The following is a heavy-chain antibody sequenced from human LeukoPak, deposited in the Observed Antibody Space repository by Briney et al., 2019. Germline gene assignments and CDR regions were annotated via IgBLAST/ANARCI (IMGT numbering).Heavy chain of an antibody. V-gene: IGHV3-30*04. CDR3: ASLQIAAAASYYYYGMDV. Sequence: PGGSLRLPCAASGFTFSSYAMHWVRQAPGKGLEWVAVISYDGSNKYYADSVKGRFTISRDNSKNTLYLQMNSLRAEDTAVYYCASLQIAAAASYYYYGMDVWGQGTTVTVSS. CDR1: GFTFSSYA. J-gene: IGHJ6*02. CDR2: ISYDGSNK. D-gene: IGHD6-13*01.